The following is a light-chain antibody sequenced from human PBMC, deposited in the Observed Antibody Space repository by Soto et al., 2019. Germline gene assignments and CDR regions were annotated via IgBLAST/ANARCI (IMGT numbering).Light chain of an antibody. CDR3: QQYNSYSPT. CDR1: QGFSNW. V-gene: IGKV1-5*01. J-gene: IGKJ2*01. CDR2: AAS. Sequence: ENPMTQSPSHLFSSLGSQSHIPCRASQGFSNWLAWYQQKPGKAPKVLIYAASSLESGVPSRFSGSGSGTEFTLTISSLQPDDFATYYCQQYNSYSPTFGQGTKLEIK.